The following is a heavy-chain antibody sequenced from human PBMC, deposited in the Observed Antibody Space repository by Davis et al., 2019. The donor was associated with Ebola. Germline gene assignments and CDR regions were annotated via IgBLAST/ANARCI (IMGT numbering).Heavy chain of an antibody. D-gene: IGHD4-23*01. CDR3: ARGYSGNPIAY. J-gene: IGHJ4*02. CDR2: MNHSGST. Sequence: MPSETLSLTCAVSGGSFSPYYWSWFRQSPGKGLEWIGEMNHSGSTTYNPSLKSRVTLSVDTSKNHFSLRLNSVTAADTAVYYCARGYSGNPIAYWGQGTLVTVSS. V-gene: IGHV4-34*01. CDR1: GGSFSPYY.